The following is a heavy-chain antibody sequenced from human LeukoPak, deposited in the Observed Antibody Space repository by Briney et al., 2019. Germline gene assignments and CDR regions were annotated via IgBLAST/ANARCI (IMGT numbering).Heavy chain of an antibody. J-gene: IGHJ5*02. CDR2: INPNSGGT. V-gene: IGHV1-2*02. CDR1: GYTFTGYY. D-gene: IGHD6-13*01. CDR3: ARAGYSSSWYVLSWFDP. Sequence: ASVKVSCKASGYTFTGYYMHWVRQAPGQGLEWMGWINPNSGGTNYAQKFQGRVTMARDTSISTAYMELGRLRSDDTAVYYCARAGYSSSWYVLSWFDPWGQGTLVSVSS.